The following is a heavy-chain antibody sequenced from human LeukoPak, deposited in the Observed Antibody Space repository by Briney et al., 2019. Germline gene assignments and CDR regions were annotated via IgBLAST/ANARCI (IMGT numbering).Heavy chain of an antibody. V-gene: IGHV4-61*02. J-gene: IGHJ4*02. CDR2: IYTSGST. CDR1: GGSISSSSYY. Sequence: SETLSLTCTVSGGSISSSSYYWSWIRQPAGKGLEWIGRIYTSGSTNYNPSLKSRVTMSVDTSKNQFSLKLSSVTAADTAVYYCATTVQLERRREDYWGQGTLVTVSS. CDR3: ATTVQLERRREDY. D-gene: IGHD1-1*01.